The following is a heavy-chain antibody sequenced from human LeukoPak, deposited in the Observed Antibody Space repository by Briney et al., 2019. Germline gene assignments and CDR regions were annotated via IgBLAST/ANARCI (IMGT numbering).Heavy chain of an antibody. D-gene: IGHD6-13*01. CDR2: INPSGGST. Sequence: ASVKVSCTASGYTFTSYYMHWVRQAPGQGLEWVGIINPSGGSTSYAQKFQGRVTMTRDTSTSTVYMELSSLRSEDTAVYYCARVLANTGYSSSFYYWGQGTLVTVSS. J-gene: IGHJ4*02. CDR3: ARVLANTGYSSSFYY. CDR1: GYTFTSYY. V-gene: IGHV1-46*01.